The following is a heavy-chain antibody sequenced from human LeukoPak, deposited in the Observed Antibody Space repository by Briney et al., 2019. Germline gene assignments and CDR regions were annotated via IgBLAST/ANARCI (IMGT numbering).Heavy chain of an antibody. CDR3: AKNVVVKRYIDF. D-gene: IGHD2-15*01. V-gene: IGHV3-23*01. J-gene: IGHJ4*02. Sequence: GGSQRLSCAASGFTFSNHAMSWVRQAPGKGLQWVAVISGGGRTTEYADFVKGRFTISRDNSKNTLSLQMNSLTVEDTAIYFCAKNVVVKRYIDFWGQGTLVTVSS. CDR1: GFTFSNHA. CDR2: ISGGGRTT.